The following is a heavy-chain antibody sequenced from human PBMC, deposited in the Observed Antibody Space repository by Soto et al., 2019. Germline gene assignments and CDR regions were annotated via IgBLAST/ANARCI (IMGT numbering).Heavy chain of an antibody. D-gene: IGHD4-4*01. V-gene: IGHV4-39*07. CDR3: ARDLRIFAYSHYVGYYSYCMDV. Sequence: SETLSLTCTVSGGSISSSSYYWGWIRQPPGKGLEWIGSIYYSGSTNYNPSLKSRVTISVDTSKNQFFLKLNSVTAADTAVYYCARDLRIFAYSHYVGYYSYCMDVWGKGTTVTVSS. J-gene: IGHJ6*03. CDR1: GGSISSSSYY. CDR2: IYYSGST.